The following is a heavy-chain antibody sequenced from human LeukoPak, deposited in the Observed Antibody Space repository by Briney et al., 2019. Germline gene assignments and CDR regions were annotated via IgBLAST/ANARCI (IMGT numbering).Heavy chain of an antibody. J-gene: IGHJ4*02. CDR3: ARDRYSYYYGSGSEFDY. Sequence: ASVKVSCKASGYTFTGYYMHWVRQAPGQGLEWMGWISAYNGNTNYAQKLQGRVTMTTDTSTSTAYMELRSLRSDDTAVYYCARDRYSYYYGSGSEFDYWGQGTLVTVSS. D-gene: IGHD3-10*01. V-gene: IGHV1-18*04. CDR2: ISAYNGNT. CDR1: GYTFTGYY.